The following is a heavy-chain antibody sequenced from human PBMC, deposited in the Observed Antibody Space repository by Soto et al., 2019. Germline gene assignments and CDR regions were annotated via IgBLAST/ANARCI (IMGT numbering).Heavy chain of an antibody. J-gene: IGHJ3*02. Sequence: QLQLQESGSGLVKPSQTLSLTCAVSGGSISSGGYSWSWIRQPPGKGLEWIGYIYHSGSTYYNPSLKSRVTISVDRSKNQFSLKLSSVTAADTAVYYCARGGYDFWSGPGAFDIWGQGTMVTVSS. CDR3: ARGGYDFWSGPGAFDI. CDR1: GGSISSGGYS. D-gene: IGHD3-3*01. V-gene: IGHV4-30-2*01. CDR2: IYHSGST.